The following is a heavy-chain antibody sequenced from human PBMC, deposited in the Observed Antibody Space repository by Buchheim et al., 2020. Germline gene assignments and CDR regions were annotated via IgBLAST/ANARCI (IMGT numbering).Heavy chain of an antibody. CDR2: ISASGTDK. D-gene: IGHD3-10*01. V-gene: IGHV3-23*01. CDR1: TFSVSTNA. CDR3: SGRGSGSYL. J-gene: IGHJ5*02. Sequence: EVQLLESGGGLVQPGGSLRLSCAASTFSVSTNAMSWARQAPGKGLEWVSAISASGTDKYYADSVKGRFTISRDNSKNTLSLQMDTLTAEDTAVYFCSGRGSGSYLWGQGTL.